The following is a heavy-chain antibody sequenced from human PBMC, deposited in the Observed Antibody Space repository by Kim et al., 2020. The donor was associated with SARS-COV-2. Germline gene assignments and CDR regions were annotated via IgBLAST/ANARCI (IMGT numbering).Heavy chain of an antibody. J-gene: IGHJ4*02. CDR1: GFTFSTYA. V-gene: IGHV3-23*01. Sequence: GGSLRLSCAASGFTFSTYAMTWVRQAPGKGLEYVSDISSSGSRIYYADSVRGRLTISRDNSKDTLYLQMNSLRVEDTAIYYCTRYSSGSSYRGAYWGRGT. CDR3: TRYSSGSSYRGAY. CDR2: ISSSGSRI. D-gene: IGHD3-10*01.